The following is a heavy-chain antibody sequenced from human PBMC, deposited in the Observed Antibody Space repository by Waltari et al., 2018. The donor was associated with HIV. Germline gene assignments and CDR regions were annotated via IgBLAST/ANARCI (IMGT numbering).Heavy chain of an antibody. J-gene: IGHJ4*02. CDR3: ARVKYYYHSSGYYDNLPFDY. CDR1: GFTFSTHS. Sequence: EVQLVESGGGLVKPGGSLRLSCTASGFTFSTHSMNWVRQAPGKGLECVSLISSSSIYIYYADSVKGRFTISRDNAKNSLYLQMNSLRAEDTAVYYCARVKYYYHSSGYYDNLPFDYWGQGTLVTVSS. D-gene: IGHD3-22*01. CDR2: ISSSSIYI. V-gene: IGHV3-21*01.